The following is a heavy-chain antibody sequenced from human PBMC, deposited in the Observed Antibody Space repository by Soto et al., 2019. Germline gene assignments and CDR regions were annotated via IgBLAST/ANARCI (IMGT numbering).Heavy chain of an antibody. CDR1: GGTFNTYI. J-gene: IGHJ6*02. Sequence: VASVKVSCKASGGTFNTYIINWVRQAPGQGPEWMGRIITYLDTTKYAPKFQGRVSITADKFTSTAFMELSSLRSDDTAVYYCARGGLSEVRGIITKFDGMDVWGQGTTVTVSS. V-gene: IGHV1-69*08. CDR2: IITYLDTT. CDR3: ARGGLSEVRGIITKFDGMDV. D-gene: IGHD3-10*01.